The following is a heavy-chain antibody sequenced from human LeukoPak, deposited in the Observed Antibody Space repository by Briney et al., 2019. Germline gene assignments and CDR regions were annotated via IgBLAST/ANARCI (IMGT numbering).Heavy chain of an antibody. Sequence: GGSLRLSCAASGFTVSSNYMSWVRQAPGKGLEWVSVIYSGGSTYYADSVKGRFTISRDNSKNTLYLQMNSLRAEDTAAYYCARAPPKYCSSTSCYYYYYGMDVWGQGTTVTVSS. CDR2: IYSGGST. V-gene: IGHV3-66*02. D-gene: IGHD2-2*01. CDR1: GFTVSSNY. CDR3: ARAPPKYCSSTSCYYYYYGMDV. J-gene: IGHJ6*02.